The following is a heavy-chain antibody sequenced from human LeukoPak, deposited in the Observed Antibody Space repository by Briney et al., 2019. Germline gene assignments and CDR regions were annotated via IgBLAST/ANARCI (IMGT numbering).Heavy chain of an antibody. J-gene: IGHJ6*02. CDR3: ASSTISPYYYYGMDV. Sequence: ASVKVSCKASGYTFTGYYMHWVRQAPGQGLEWMGRINPNSGGTNYAQKFQGRVTMTRDTSISTAYMELSRLRSDDTAVYYCASSTISPYYYYGMDVWGQGTTVTVSS. CDR1: GYTFTGYY. CDR2: INPNSGGT. V-gene: IGHV1-2*06. D-gene: IGHD1/OR15-1a*01.